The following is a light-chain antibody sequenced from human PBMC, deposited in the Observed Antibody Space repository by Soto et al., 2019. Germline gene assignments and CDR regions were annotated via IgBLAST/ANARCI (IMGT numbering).Light chain of an antibody. V-gene: IGKV3-11*01. CDR2: QTS. CDR1: QYINTR. CDR3: QQRSNWPRT. J-gene: IGKJ1*01. Sequence: DILLTHSPATLSSFPRDRVTLACRASQYINTRLAWYQHRPGQSPRLLIYQTSLRAAGIPARFSGGGSGTDFTLTISSLEPEDFAVYYCQQRSNWPRTFRQGTKVDIK.